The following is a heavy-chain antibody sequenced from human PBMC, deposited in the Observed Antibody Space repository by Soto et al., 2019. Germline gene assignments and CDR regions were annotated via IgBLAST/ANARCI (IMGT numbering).Heavy chain of an antibody. Sequence: QVQLVQSGAEVKKPGSSVKVSCKASGGTFSNYAISWVRQAPGQGLEWMGGIIPIFNTANYAQKFQGRVTITADKSTSTAYMELSSLRSEDTAVYYCASGLVVPAGIRYYYYGMGVWGEGTTVTVSA. V-gene: IGHV1-69*06. J-gene: IGHJ6*04. D-gene: IGHD2-2*01. CDR2: IIPIFNTA. CDR1: GGTFSNYA. CDR3: ASGLVVPAGIRYYYYGMGV.